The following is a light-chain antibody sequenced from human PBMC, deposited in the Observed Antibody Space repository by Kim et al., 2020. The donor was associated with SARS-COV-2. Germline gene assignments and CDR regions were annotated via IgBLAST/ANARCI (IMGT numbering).Light chain of an antibody. CDR3: QQYDSSPSVT. J-gene: IGKJ5*01. CDR1: QSVTNNY. Sequence: PGERATLSCRASQSVTNNYLAWYQQKAGQAPRLLIYAASSRATGIPDRFSGSGSGTDFTLTINRLEPEDFAVYYCQQYDSSPSVTFGQGTRLEIK. CDR2: AAS. V-gene: IGKV3-20*01.